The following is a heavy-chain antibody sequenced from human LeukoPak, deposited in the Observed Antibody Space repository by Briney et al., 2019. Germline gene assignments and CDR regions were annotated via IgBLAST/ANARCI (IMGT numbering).Heavy chain of an antibody. Sequence: GASVKVSCKASGGTFSSYAISWVRQAPGQGLEWMGGIIPIFGTANYAQKFQGRVTVTADESTSTAYMELSSLRSEDTAVYYCARGDADGMDVWGQGTTVTVSS. V-gene: IGHV1-69*13. CDR1: GGTFSSYA. J-gene: IGHJ6*02. D-gene: IGHD3-16*01. CDR3: ARGDADGMDV. CDR2: IIPIFGTA.